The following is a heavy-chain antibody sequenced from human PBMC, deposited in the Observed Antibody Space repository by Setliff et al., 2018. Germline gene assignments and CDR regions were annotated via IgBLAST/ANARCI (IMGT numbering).Heavy chain of an antibody. J-gene: IGHJ5*02. D-gene: IGHD2-15*01. CDR1: GYTFTNSI. CDR3: ERLVRHCTRISCQRTSEADL. Sequence: VKVSCTASGYTFTNSIMNWVRPAPGQGLEWMGWISAYNGNTYHAQKFQDRLSMTTDTSTSTAYMELRSLRADDTAVYYCERLVRHCTRISCQRTSEADLWGQGTQVTVSS. CDR2: ISAYNGNT. V-gene: IGHV1-18*04.